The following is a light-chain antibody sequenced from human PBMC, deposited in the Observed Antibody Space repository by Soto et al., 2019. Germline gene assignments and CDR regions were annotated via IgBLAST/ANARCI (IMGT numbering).Light chain of an antibody. V-gene: IGKV3-11*01. CDR2: DAS. CDR1: QSVSSL. Sequence: EIVLTQSPATLSLSPGQRATLSYRASQSVSSLLAWYQQKPGQAPRLLIYDASHRATGIPARFSGSGSGTDFTLTISSLEPEDFAVYYCQQRSDRLTFGGGTRVDIK. CDR3: QQRSDRLT. J-gene: IGKJ4*01.